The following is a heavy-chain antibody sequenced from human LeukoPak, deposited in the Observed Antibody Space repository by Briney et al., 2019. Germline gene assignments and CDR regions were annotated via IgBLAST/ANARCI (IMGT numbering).Heavy chain of an antibody. V-gene: IGHV3-9*03. Sequence: GRSLRLSCAASGFTLDDYAMHWVRQAPGKGLEWVSGVSWNSVNIGYADSVKGRFTISRDNAKNSLYLQMNSLRAEDMALYYCAKGTMIVVAVGDYFDYWGQGTLVTVSS. CDR3: AKGTMIVVAVGDYFDY. J-gene: IGHJ4*02. CDR1: GFTLDDYA. CDR2: VSWNSVNI. D-gene: IGHD3-22*01.